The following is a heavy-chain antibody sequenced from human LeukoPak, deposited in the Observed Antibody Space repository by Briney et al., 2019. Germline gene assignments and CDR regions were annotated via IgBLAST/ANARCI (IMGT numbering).Heavy chain of an antibody. CDR1: GFTFDDYA. D-gene: IGHD6-13*01. Sequence: GRSLRLSCAASGFTFDDYAMHWVRQAPGKGLEWVSGISWNSGSIGYADSVKGRFTISRDNAKNSLYLQTNSLRAEDTAVYYCARVHYSSSWYNWFDPWGQGTLVTVSS. CDR2: ISWNSGSI. J-gene: IGHJ5*02. V-gene: IGHV3-9*01. CDR3: ARVHYSSSWYNWFDP.